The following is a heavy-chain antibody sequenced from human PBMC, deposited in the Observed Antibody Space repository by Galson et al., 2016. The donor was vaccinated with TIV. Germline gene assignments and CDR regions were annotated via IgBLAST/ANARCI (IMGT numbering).Heavy chain of an antibody. V-gene: IGHV5-51*01. CDR2: IFPGDSDT. CDR3: ARHGYDFWNGQDYFFYGMDV. CDR1: GYSFTNHW. J-gene: IGHJ6*02. Sequence: QSGAEVKKPGESLKISCKGSGYSFTNHWIAWVRQMPGKGLEWMGIIFPGDSDTRYSPSFQGQVIISADTSIDTTYLQWGRLKASDTAIYYCARHGYDFWNGQDYFFYGMDVWGQGTTVTVSS. D-gene: IGHD3-3*01.